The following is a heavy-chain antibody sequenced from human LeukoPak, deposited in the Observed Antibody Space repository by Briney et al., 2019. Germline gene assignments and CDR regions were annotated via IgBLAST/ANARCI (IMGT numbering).Heavy chain of an antibody. CDR1: GFTFGDHA. CDR2: IRSKAYGGTT. J-gene: IGHJ4*02. D-gene: IGHD3-9*01. CDR3: TRLLTGYYYFDY. V-gene: IGHV3-49*03. Sequence: GRSLRLSCTASGFTFGDHAISWFRQAPGKGLEWVGFIRSKAYGGTTEYAASVKGRFTISGDDSKSIAYLQMNSLKTEDSAVYYCTRLLTGYYYFDYWGQGTLVTVSS.